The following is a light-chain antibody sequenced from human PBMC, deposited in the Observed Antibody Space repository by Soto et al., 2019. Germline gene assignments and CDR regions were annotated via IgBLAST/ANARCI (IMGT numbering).Light chain of an antibody. CDR3: QQSYSSPQT. Sequence: DIQMTQSPSSLSASVEDRVTITCRASQSISIYLNWYQQKPGKAPRLLIHAASTLQSGVPSRFSGSGSETDCTLTNSRLQPEDFATYFCQQSYSSPQTFGRGTKLEIK. V-gene: IGKV1-39*01. CDR2: AAS. CDR1: QSISIY. J-gene: IGKJ2*01.